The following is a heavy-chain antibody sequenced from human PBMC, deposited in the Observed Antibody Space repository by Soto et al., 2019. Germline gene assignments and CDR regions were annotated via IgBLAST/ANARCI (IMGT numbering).Heavy chain of an antibody. V-gene: IGHV4-34*01. D-gene: IGHD3-3*01. Sequence: SETLSLTCTVSGDSFSSDSYYWSWIRQPPGKGLEWIGEINHSGSTNYNPSLKSRVTISVDTSKNQFSLKLSSVTAADTAVYYCARAPLRITIFGVNQLGYYGMDVWGQGTTVTVSS. CDR3: ARAPLRITIFGVNQLGYYGMDV. CDR1: GDSFSSDSYY. CDR2: INHSGST. J-gene: IGHJ6*02.